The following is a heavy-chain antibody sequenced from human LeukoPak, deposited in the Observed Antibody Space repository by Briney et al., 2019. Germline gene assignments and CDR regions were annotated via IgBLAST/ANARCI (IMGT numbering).Heavy chain of an antibody. CDR1: GFTVSTNY. CDR2: IYSGGST. Sequence: GRSLRLSCAGSGFTVSTNYMTCVRQAPGKGLEWVSVIYSGGSTHYADSVKGRFTISRDNSKNTLHLQMNSLRAEDTAVYYCARETHYGSFWFDPWGQGTLVTVSS. CDR3: ARETHYGSFWFDP. D-gene: IGHD3-10*01. V-gene: IGHV3-66*01. J-gene: IGHJ5*02.